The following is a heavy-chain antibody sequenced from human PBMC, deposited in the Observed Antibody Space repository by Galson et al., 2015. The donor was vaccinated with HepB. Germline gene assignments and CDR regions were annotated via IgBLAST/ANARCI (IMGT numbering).Heavy chain of an antibody. CDR2: ISGSGGST. V-gene: IGHV3-23*01. J-gene: IGHJ4*02. CDR3: AKDLTTAFVVVPAAPVLAY. D-gene: IGHD2-2*01. Sequence: SLRLSCAASGFTFSSYAMSWVRQAPGKGLEWVSAISGSGGSTYYADSVKGRFTISRDNSKNTLYLQMNSLRAEDTAVYYCAKDLTTAFVVVPAAPVLAYWGQGTLVTVSS. CDR1: GFTFSSYA.